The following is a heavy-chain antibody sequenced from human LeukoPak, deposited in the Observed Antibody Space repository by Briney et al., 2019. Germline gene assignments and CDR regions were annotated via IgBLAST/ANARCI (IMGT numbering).Heavy chain of an antibody. Sequence: SVKVSCKASGGTFSSYAISWVRPAPGERLEWMGSIITILGIANYAQTFQGRVTITADKSTRTPYMSLSRLRAEDTPGYYCVRDGSTGDYCGQGNLGTVSS. CDR2: IITILGIA. D-gene: IGHD1-1*01. V-gene: IGHV1-69*04. J-gene: IGHJ4*02. CDR1: GGTFSSYA. CDR3: VRDGSTGDY.